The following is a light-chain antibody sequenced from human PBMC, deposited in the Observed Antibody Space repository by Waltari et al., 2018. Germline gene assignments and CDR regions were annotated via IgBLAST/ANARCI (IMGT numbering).Light chain of an antibody. Sequence: EIVLTQFPGTLSSFPGERATLSCRASQTISYSYLAWYQQKPGQAPRHLVTATPSRAAAIADRFSGTESGTDFTLTISRLEPEDFAVYVCQHNVNSPPTFGQGTKVKIK. J-gene: IGKJ1*01. CDR2: ATP. CDR1: QTISYSY. V-gene: IGKV3-20*01. CDR3: QHNVNSPPT.